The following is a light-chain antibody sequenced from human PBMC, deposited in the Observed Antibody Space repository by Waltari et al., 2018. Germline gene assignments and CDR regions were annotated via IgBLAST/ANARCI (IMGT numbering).Light chain of an antibody. CDR2: RND. V-gene: IGLV1-44*01. CDR1: SSNIGDNV. Sequence: QSVLIQSPSASGTPGQRVTISCPGSSSNIGDNVVNWYQQLPGKAPKLLIYRNDQRPSGVPDRFSASKSGTSASLAISGLQSEDEADYYCAAWDDRMNGHWVFGGGTKVTVL. CDR3: AAWDDRMNGHWV. J-gene: IGLJ3*02.